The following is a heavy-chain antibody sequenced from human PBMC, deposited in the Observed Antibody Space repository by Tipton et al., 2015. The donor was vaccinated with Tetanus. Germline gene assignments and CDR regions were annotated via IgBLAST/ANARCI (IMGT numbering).Heavy chain of an antibody. J-gene: IGHJ6*02. Sequence: SGGSISSYYWSWIRQPPGKGLEWIGYIYYSGSTNYNPSLKSRVTISVDTSKNQFSLKLTSVTAADTAVYYCARDRGLTTSGGIGMDVWGQGTTVTVSS. CDR3: ARDRGLTTSGGIGMDV. CDR1: GGSISSYY. V-gene: IGHV4-59*01. D-gene: IGHD4-17*01. CDR2: IYYSGST.